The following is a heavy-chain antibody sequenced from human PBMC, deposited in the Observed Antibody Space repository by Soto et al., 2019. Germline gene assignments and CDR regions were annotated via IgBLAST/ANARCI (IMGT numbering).Heavy chain of an antibody. Sequence: EVQVVESGGGLIQPGGSLRLSCVVSGFTVSSTNYMSWVRQAPAKGLEWVSVIYSGGTTFYADSVKGRFTISRDNSKNTPYLQMNSLRAEDTAVYYCHGYGYWGQGTLVTVSS. CDR3: HGYGY. CDR2: IYSGGTT. D-gene: IGHD5-12*01. CDR1: GFTVSSTNY. J-gene: IGHJ4*02. V-gene: IGHV3-53*01.